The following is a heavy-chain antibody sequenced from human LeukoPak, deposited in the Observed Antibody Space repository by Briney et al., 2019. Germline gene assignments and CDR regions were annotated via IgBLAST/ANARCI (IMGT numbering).Heavy chain of an antibody. CDR1: GFTFSSYE. J-gene: IGHJ5*02. V-gene: IGHV3-48*03. CDR2: ISSSGSTI. CDR3: ARDGSTVTTGDNWFDP. D-gene: IGHD4-17*01. Sequence: GGSLRLSCAASGFTFSSYEMNWVRQAPGKGLEWVSYISSSGSTIYYADSVKGRFTISRDNAKNSLYLQMNSLRAEDTAVYHCARDGSTVTTGDNWFDPWGQGTLVTVTS.